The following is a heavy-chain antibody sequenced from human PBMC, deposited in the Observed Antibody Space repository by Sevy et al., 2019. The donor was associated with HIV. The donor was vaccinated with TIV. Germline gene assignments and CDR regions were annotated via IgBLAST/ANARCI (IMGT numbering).Heavy chain of an antibody. D-gene: IGHD3-9*01. CDR1: GLSVTNNG. Sequence: GGSLRLSCEVSGLSVTNNGMHWVRQAPGKGLEWVAVISYDGINKYYGDSVKGRSIISRDRSKNTLYLQMNILRIEDTAVYYCAKDFTGFYGMDVWGQGTTVTVSS. V-gene: IGHV3-30*18. CDR3: AKDFTGFYGMDV. CDR2: ISYDGINK. J-gene: IGHJ6*02.